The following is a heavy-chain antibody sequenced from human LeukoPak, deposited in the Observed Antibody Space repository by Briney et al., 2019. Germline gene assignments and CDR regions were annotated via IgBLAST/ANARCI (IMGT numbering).Heavy chain of an antibody. CDR3: ARDIPELVIP. CDR1: GFTFSSSA. D-gene: IGHD1-1*01. CDR2: LYSGGNT. J-gene: IGHJ5*02. Sequence: PGGSLRLSCTASGFTFSSSAMTWVRQAPGKGLEWVSVLYSGGNTYYADSVKGRFTISRDSSKNTLYLQMNSLRAEDTAVYYCARDIPELVIPWGQGTLVTVSS. V-gene: IGHV3-66*01.